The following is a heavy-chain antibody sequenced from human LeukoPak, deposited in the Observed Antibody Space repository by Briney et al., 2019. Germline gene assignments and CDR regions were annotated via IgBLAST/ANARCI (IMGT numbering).Heavy chain of an antibody. CDR2: IKQDGNEK. V-gene: IGHV3-7*01. Sequence: GGSLRLSCAASGFTFTTYWMSWVRQAPGKGLEWVANIKQDGNEKYYVDSVKGRFTISRDNAKNSLYLQMNSLRAEDTAVYYCAELGLTMIGGVWGKGTTVTISS. CDR3: AELGLTMIGGV. D-gene: IGHD3-10*02. CDR1: GFTFTTYW. J-gene: IGHJ6*04.